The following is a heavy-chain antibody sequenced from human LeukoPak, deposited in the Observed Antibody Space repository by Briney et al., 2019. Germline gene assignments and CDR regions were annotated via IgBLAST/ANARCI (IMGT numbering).Heavy chain of an antibody. CDR3: ANGPGSNYFDP. Sequence: ASVKVSCKASGYTFTSYYMHWVRQAPGQGLEWMGIINPSGGSTSYAQKFQGRVTMTRDMSTSTVYMELSSLRSEDTAMYYCANGPGSNYFDPWGQGTLVTVSS. V-gene: IGHV1-46*01. D-gene: IGHD3-10*01. CDR2: INPSGGST. CDR1: GYTFTSYY. J-gene: IGHJ5*02.